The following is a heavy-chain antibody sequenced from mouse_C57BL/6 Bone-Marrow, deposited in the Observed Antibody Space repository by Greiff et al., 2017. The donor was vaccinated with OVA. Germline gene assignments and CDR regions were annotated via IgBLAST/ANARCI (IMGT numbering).Heavy chain of an antibody. V-gene: IGHV5-12*01. Sequence: EVKLVESGGGLVQPGGSLKLSCAASGFTFSDFYMYWIRQTPEKRLEWVAYISNGGGSTYYPDTVKGRFTISRDNAKNTLYLQMSSLKSEDTAMYYCARLDAMDYWGPGTSVTGSS. CDR2: ISNGGGST. CDR3: ARLDAMDY. J-gene: IGHJ4*01. CDR1: GFTFSDFY.